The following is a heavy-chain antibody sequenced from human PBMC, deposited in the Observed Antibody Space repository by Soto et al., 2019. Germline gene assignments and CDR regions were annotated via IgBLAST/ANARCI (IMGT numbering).Heavy chain of an antibody. Sequence: SETLSLTCAVSGDSISSSVWWTWVRQPPGKGLEWIGEVFHTGSTYYNPSLKSRLTMSVDKSRNEFSLKLTSVTAADTAIYYCARKAWVRFDYWGQGAMVTVSS. V-gene: IGHV4-4*02. CDR3: ARKAWVRFDY. CDR1: GDSISSSVW. D-gene: IGHD7-27*01. J-gene: IGHJ4*02. CDR2: VFHTGST.